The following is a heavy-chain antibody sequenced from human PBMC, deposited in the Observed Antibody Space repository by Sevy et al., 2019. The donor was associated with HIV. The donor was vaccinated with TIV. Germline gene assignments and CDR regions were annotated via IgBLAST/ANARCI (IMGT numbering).Heavy chain of an antibody. Sequence: GGSLRLSCAASRFSFNGYGMHWVRQAPGKGLEWVAFIRYDGSNKYYADSVKGRFTISRDDSKNTLYLQMNSLRAEDTALYYCARGTPAFCTGGVCFNWFDPWGQGTLVTV. CDR2: IRYDGSNK. J-gene: IGHJ5*02. CDR3: ARGTPAFCTGGVCFNWFDP. V-gene: IGHV3-30*02. CDR1: RFSFNGYG. D-gene: IGHD2-8*02.